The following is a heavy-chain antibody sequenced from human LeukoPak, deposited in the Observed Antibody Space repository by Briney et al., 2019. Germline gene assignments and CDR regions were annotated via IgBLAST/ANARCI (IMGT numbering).Heavy chain of an antibody. V-gene: IGHV4-34*01. J-gene: IGHJ4*02. D-gene: IGHD6-19*01. CDR2: INHSGST. Sequence: SETLSLTCAVYGGSFSGYYWSWIRQPPGKGLEWIGEINHSGSTNYNPSLKSRVTISVDTSKNQFSLNLSSVTAADTAVFHCARLNNKGWCFDYWSQGTLVTVSS. CDR1: GGSFSGYY. CDR3: ARLNNKGWCFDY.